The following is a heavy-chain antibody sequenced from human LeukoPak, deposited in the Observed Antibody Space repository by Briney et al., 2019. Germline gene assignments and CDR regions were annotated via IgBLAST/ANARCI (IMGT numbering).Heavy chain of an antibody. CDR2: IIPILGIA. D-gene: IGHD5-12*01. Sequence: ASVKVSCKASGGTFSSYAISWVRQAPGQGLEWMGRIIPILGIANYAQKFQGRVTITADKSTSTAYMELSSLRSEDTAVYYCAREATTLPFDYWGQGTLVTVSS. V-gene: IGHV1-69*04. CDR1: GGTFSSYA. J-gene: IGHJ4*02. CDR3: AREATTLPFDY.